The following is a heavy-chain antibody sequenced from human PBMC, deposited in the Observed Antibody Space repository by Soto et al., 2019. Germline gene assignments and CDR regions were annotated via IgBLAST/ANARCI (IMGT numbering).Heavy chain of an antibody. J-gene: IGHJ3*02. Sequence: QVQLVQSEAEVKKPGSSMKVSCKASGGSFSNFAISWVRQAPGQGLEWMGGIIPIFGTSNSAQKFQGRVSXTADESTTTAYLELNSLRSEDTAVYYCARDSGGYGAPAFDIWGQGTMVTVSA. CDR3: ARDSGGYGAPAFDI. CDR2: IIPIFGTS. V-gene: IGHV1-69*12. D-gene: IGHD3-10*01. CDR1: GGSFSNFA.